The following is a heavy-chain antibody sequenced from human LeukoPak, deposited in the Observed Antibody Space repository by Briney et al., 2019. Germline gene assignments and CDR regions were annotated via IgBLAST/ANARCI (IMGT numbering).Heavy chain of an antibody. CDR2: IWYDGSNK. J-gene: IGHJ4*02. CDR3: AREGYDYVWGSYRYSDY. V-gene: IGHV3-33*08. CDR1: GFTFSSHW. D-gene: IGHD3-16*02. Sequence: GGSLRLSCAASGFTFSSHWMSWVRQAPGKGLEWVAVIWYDGSNKYYADSVKGRFTISRDNSKNTLYLQMNSLRAEDTAVYYCAREGYDYVWGSYRYSDYWGQGTLVTVSS.